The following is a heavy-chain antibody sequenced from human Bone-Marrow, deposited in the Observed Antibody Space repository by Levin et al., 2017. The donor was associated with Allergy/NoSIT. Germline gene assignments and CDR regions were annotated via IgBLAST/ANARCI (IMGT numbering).Heavy chain of an antibody. CDR3: ARGVAMVYFDY. CDR1: GFTFSSYA. CDR2: ISYDGSNK. D-gene: IGHD5-18*01. J-gene: IGHJ4*02. Sequence: GGSLRLSCAASGFTFSSYAMHWVRQAPGKGLEWVAVISYDGSNKYYADSVKGRFTISRDNSKNTLYLQMNSLRAEDTAVYYCARGVAMVYFDYWGQGTLVTVSS. V-gene: IGHV3-30*04.